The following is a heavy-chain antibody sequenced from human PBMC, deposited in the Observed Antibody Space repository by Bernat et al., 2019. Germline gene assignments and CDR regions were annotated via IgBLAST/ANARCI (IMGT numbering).Heavy chain of an antibody. CDR2: IWYDGSNK. V-gene: IGHV3-33*01. CDR3: ARGKSVKSYYYDSSGYYAE. CDR1: GFTFSSYG. Sequence: QVQLVESGGGVVQPGRSLRLSCAASGFTFSSYGMHWVRQAPGKGLEWVAVIWYDGSNKYYADSGKGRFNISRDNSKNTLYLQMNSLRAEDTAVYYCARGKSVKSYYYDSSGYYAEWGQGTLVTVSS. J-gene: IGHJ4*02. D-gene: IGHD3-22*01.